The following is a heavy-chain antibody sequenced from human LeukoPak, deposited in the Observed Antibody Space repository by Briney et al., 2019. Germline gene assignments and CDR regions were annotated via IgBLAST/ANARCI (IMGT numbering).Heavy chain of an antibody. D-gene: IGHD1-1*01. CDR2: INPNSGGT. Sequence: ASVKVSCKASGYTFTGYYIHWVRQAPGQDFEWMGWINPNSGGTNYAQKFQGRVTMTRDTSISTAYMELSSLRSDDTAVYYCARGRYNDYWGQGTLVTVSS. J-gene: IGHJ4*02. V-gene: IGHV1-2*02. CDR1: GYTFTGYY. CDR3: ARGRYNDY.